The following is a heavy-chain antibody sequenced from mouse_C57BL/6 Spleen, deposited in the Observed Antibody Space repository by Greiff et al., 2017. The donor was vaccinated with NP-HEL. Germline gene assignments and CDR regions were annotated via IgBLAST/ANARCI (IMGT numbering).Heavy chain of an antibody. V-gene: IGHV1-81*01. CDR3: ARGGLGPYWYFDV. CDR2: IYPRSGNT. D-gene: IGHD4-1*01. CDR1: GYTFTSYG. Sequence: QVQLQQSGAELARPGASVKLSCKASGYTFTSYGISWVKQRTGQGLEWIGEIYPRSGNTYYNEKFKGKATLTADKSSSTAYMELRSLTSEDSAVYFCARGGLGPYWYFDVWGTGTTVTVSS. J-gene: IGHJ1*03.